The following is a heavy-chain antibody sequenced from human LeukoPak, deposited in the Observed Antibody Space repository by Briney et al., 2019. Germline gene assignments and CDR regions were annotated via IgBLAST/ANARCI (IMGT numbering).Heavy chain of an antibody. J-gene: IGHJ3*02. CDR2: IYYSGST. Sequence: SSETLSLTCTVSGGSISSSGYYWGWIRQPPGKGLEWIGSIYYSGSTYYNPSLKSRVTISVDTSKNQFSLKLSSVTAADTAVYYCATTIGDAFDIWGQGTMVTVSS. V-gene: IGHV4-39*01. CDR1: GGSISSSGYY. CDR3: ATTIGDAFDI. D-gene: IGHD3-9*01.